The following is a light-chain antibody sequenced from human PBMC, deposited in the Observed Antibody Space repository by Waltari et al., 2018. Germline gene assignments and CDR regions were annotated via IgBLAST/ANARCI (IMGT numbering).Light chain of an antibody. V-gene: IGKV3-11*01. CDR3: HLRSNWRYT. Sequence: EIVLTQSPAILSLSPGERATLSCRPSQGVTKYLSWYQLKPGQAPRLLIYDASNRATGIPTRFSGSGSGKDFTLTISRLEPDDFAVYFCHLRSNWRYTFGQGTKLEIK. CDR2: DAS. CDR1: QGVTKY. J-gene: IGKJ2*01.